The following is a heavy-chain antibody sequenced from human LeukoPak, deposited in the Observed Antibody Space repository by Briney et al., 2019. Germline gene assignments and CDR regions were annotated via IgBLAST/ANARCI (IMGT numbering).Heavy chain of an antibody. CDR2: IYYSGIT. CDR3: ARRLVRGVIIIEFDC. V-gene: IGHV4-39*01. CDR1: GGSISSDNSY. J-gene: IGHJ4*02. D-gene: IGHD3-10*01. Sequence: SETLSLTCTVSGGSISSDNSYWGRIRQPPGKGLEWIGTIYYSGITYYNPSLKSRVTISVDTSKNQFSLKLSSVTAADTAVYYCARRLVRGVIIIEFDCWGQGTLVTVSS.